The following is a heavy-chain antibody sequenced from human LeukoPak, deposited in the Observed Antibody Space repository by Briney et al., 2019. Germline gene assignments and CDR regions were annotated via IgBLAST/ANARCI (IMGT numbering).Heavy chain of an antibody. CDR1: GGSISSSGYY. CDR2: IYYSGST. CDR3: PRDMLLRGYFDTSGFPASIFDY. V-gene: IGHV4-31*03. J-gene: IGHJ4*02. D-gene: IGHD3-22*01. Sequence: SQTLSLTCTVSGGSISSSGYYWSWIRQHPGKGLEWIGYIYYSGSTYYNPSLKSRVTISVDTSKNQCSLKLSSVPDADTAVYYCPRDMLLRGYFDTSGFPASIFDYWGQETLVTVSS.